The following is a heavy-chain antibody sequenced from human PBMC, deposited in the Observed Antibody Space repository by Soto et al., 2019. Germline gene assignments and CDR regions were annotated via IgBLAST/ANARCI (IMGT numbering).Heavy chain of an antibody. J-gene: IGHJ4*02. Sequence: SETLSLTCTVSGGSISSRTYYWGWIRQPPGKGLEWIGNIYYSGSTYYNPSLESRVTISVDASKNQFSLRLSSVTAADTAVYYCARLYDFWSGYYPFDYWGQGTLVTVSS. V-gene: IGHV4-39*01. CDR1: GGSISSRTYY. CDR3: ARLYDFWSGYYPFDY. D-gene: IGHD3-3*01. CDR2: IYYSGST.